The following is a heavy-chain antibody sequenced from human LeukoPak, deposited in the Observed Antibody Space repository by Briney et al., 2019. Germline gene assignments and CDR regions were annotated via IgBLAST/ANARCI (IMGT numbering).Heavy chain of an antibody. D-gene: IGHD6-19*01. Sequence: GGSLRLSCAASGFTFSSYGMHWVRQAPGKGLEWVAFIRYDGSNKYYADSVKGRFTISRDNSKNTLYLQMNSLRAEDTAVYYCARETGSGFPNYYYYYMDVWGKGTTVTISS. J-gene: IGHJ6*03. CDR3: ARETGSGFPNYYYYYMDV. V-gene: IGHV3-30*02. CDR1: GFTFSSYG. CDR2: IRYDGSNK.